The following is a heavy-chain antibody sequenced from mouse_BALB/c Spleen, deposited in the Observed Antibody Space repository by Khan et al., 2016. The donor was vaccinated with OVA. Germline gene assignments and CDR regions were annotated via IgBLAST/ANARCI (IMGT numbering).Heavy chain of an antibody. CDR1: GYSFTLYY. CDR3: ARGYDFFAY. V-gene: IGHV1-26*01. Sequence: EVQLQESGPDLVKPGASVKISCKASGYSFTLYYMSWVKQSHGKSLEWIGRINPNTDNINYNQEFKGKAMLTVDKSSNTAYMELRSLTSEDSAVYFCARGYDFFAYWGQGTLVTVS. D-gene: IGHD2-14*01. CDR2: INPNTDNI. J-gene: IGHJ3*01.